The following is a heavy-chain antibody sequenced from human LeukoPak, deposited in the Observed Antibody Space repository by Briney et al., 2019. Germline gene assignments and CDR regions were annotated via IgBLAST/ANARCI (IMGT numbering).Heavy chain of an antibody. J-gene: IGHJ4*02. CDR2: IHYSGST. CDR1: GGSFSGYY. Sequence: PSETLSLTCAVYGGSFSGYYWSWIRQPPGKGLEWIGYIHYSGSTNYNPSLKSRVTISVDTSKNQFSLKLSSVTAADTAVYYCARHVPEPDCRSVSCPAKGQFDYWGQGALVTVSS. CDR3: ARHVPEPDCRSVSCPAKGQFDY. D-gene: IGHD2-2*01. V-gene: IGHV4-59*08.